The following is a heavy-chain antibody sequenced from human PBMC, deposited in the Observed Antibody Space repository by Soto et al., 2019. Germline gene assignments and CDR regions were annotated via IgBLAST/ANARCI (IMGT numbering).Heavy chain of an antibody. CDR1: GFTFDDYA. J-gene: IGHJ4*02. D-gene: IGHD6-13*01. Sequence: EVQLVESGGGLVQPGRSLRLSCAASGFTFDDYAMHWVRQAPGKGLEWVSGISWNSGSIGYADSVKGRFTISRDNAKNSLYLQMNSLRAEDTALYYCAKDPNGIAAAGTHFGYWGQGTLVTVSS. CDR2: ISWNSGSI. V-gene: IGHV3-9*01. CDR3: AKDPNGIAAAGTHFGY.